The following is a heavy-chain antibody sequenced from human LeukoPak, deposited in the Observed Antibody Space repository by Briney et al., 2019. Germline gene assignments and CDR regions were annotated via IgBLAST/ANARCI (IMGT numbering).Heavy chain of an antibody. J-gene: IGHJ4*02. D-gene: IGHD3-10*01. CDR3: ARLDYYGSGSYYNAGNDY. V-gene: IGHV1-18*01. CDR2: ISAYNGNT. CDR1: GYTFTSYG. Sequence: ASVKVSCKASGYTFTSYGISWVRQAPGQGLEWMGWISAYNGNTNYAQKLQGRVTMTTDTSTSTAYMELRSLRSDDTAVYYCARLDYYGSGSYYNAGNDYWGQGTLVTVSS.